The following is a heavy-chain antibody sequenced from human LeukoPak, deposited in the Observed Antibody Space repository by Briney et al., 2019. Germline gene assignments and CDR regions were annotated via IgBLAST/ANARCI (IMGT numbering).Heavy chain of an antibody. CDR2: ISAYNGNT. CDR1: GYAFTSYG. Sequence: ASVKVSCKASGYAFTSYGITWVRQAPGQGLEWMGWISAYNGNTNYAQKLQGRVTMTRDTSTSTVYMELSSLRSDDTAVYYCARTAARRFDYWGQGTLVTVSS. CDR3: ARTAARRFDY. V-gene: IGHV1-18*01. J-gene: IGHJ4*02. D-gene: IGHD6-6*01.